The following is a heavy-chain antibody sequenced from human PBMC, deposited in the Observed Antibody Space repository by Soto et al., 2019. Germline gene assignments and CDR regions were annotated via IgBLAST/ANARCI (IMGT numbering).Heavy chain of an antibody. CDR1: GFTFSNAW. V-gene: IGHV3-15*01. CDR3: PADTAMVLSYYYYGMDV. Sequence: PGGSLRLSCAAPGFTFSNAWMSWVRQAPGKGLEWVGRIKRKTDGGTTDYAAPVKGRFTISRDDSKNTLYLQMNILKTEDTAVYYCPADTAMVLSYYYYGMDVWGQGTTVTVSS. D-gene: IGHD5-18*01. CDR2: IKRKTDGGTT. J-gene: IGHJ6*02.